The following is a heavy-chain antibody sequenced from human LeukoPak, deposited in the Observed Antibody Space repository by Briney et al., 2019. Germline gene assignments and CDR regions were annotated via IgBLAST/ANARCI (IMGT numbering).Heavy chain of an antibody. CDR1: GFTFSNFA. J-gene: IGHJ4*02. V-gene: IGHV3-23*01. Sequence: GGSLRLSCAASGFTFSNFAIDWVRQAPGKGLEWVSAISGSGEYTYYADSVKGRFTISRDNSKNTLNLQMDSLRAEDTALYYCAREEDNFYWDPFGYWGRGTPVTVSS. D-gene: IGHD2-21*02. CDR2: ISGSGEYT. CDR3: AREEDNFYWDPFGY.